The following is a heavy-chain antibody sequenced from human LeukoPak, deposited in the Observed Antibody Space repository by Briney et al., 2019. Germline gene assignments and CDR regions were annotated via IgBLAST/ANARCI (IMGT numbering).Heavy chain of an antibody. Sequence: SSETLSLTCAVYGGSFSGYYWSWIRQPPGKGLEWIGEINHSGSTNYNPSLKSRVTISVDTSKNQFSLKLSSVTAADTAVYYCARGSRWLQEWYFDYWGQGTLVTVSS. D-gene: IGHD5-24*01. CDR2: INHSGST. CDR3: ARGSRWLQEWYFDY. J-gene: IGHJ4*02. CDR1: GGSFSGYY. V-gene: IGHV4-34*01.